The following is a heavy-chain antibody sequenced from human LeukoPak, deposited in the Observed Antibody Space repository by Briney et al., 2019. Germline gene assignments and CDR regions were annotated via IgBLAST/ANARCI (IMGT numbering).Heavy chain of an antibody. V-gene: IGHV3-7*05. CDR3: AKGMSFDY. Sequence: GGSLRLSCAASGFTFSSYWMSWVRQAPGKGLEWVAIIKQDGTEKYYVDSVKGRFTISRDNAKNSLYLQMNSLRAEDTAGYYCAKGMSFDYWGQGSLVTVSS. CDR2: IKQDGTEK. J-gene: IGHJ4*02. CDR1: GFTFSSYW.